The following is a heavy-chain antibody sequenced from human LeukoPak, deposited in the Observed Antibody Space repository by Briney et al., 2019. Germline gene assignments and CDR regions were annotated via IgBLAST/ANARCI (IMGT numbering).Heavy chain of an antibody. J-gene: IGHJ6*03. D-gene: IGHD6-6*01. Sequence: GGSLRLSCAASGFTFSTYWMGWVRQAPGKGLEWVAKIKPDGSEKDHVDSVKGRFTISRDNSKNTLYLQMNSLRAEDTAVYYCAKDIAARPYYYMDVWGKGTTVTVSS. CDR1: GFTFSTYW. CDR3: AKDIAARPYYYMDV. V-gene: IGHV3-7*03. CDR2: IKPDGSEK.